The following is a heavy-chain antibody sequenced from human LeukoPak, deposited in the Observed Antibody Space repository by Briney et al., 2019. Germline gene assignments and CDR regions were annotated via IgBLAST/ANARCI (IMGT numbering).Heavy chain of an antibody. V-gene: IGHV4-34*01. CDR1: GGSFSGYY. D-gene: IGHD2-15*01. Sequence: SETLSLTCAVYGGSFSGYYWGWIRQPPGKGLEWIGSIYYSGSTYYNPSLKSRVTISVDTSKNQFSLKLSSVTAADTAVYYCARGGPLYCSGGSCYSRPEGEYFDYWGQGTLVTVSS. CDR3: ARGGPLYCSGGSCYSRPEGEYFDY. CDR2: IYYSGST. J-gene: IGHJ4*02.